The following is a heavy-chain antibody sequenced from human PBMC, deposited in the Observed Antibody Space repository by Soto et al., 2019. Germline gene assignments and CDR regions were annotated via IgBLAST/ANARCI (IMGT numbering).Heavy chain of an antibody. Sequence: AASVKVSCKTSGYTFTDYYTHWVRQAPGQGLEWMGWMNPKSGGAYFAQKFQGRVTLTRDTSIGTAYIEVNSLTSDDTAVYFCTRENIEKSDGLYDAFDIWGQGTTVTV. CDR2: MNPKSGGA. J-gene: IGHJ3*02. CDR3: TRENIEKSDGLYDAFDI. V-gene: IGHV1-2*02. CDR1: GYTFTDYY. D-gene: IGHD2-15*01.